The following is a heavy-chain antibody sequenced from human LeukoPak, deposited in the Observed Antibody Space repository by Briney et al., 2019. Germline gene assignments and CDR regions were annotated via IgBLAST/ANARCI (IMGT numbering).Heavy chain of an antibody. CDR2: IVPIFGTA. Sequence: ASVKVSCKASGGTFSSYAISWVRQAPGQGLEWMGGIVPIFGTANYAQKFQDRVTITADESTSTAYMELSSLRSEDTAVYYCARGDYSNYPDWFDPWGQGTLVTVSS. CDR3: ARGDYSNYPDWFDP. D-gene: IGHD4-11*01. CDR1: GGTFSSYA. V-gene: IGHV1-69*13. J-gene: IGHJ5*02.